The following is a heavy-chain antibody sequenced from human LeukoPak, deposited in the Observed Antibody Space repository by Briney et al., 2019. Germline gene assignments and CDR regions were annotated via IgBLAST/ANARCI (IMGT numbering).Heavy chain of an antibody. CDR1: GYSINNGYY. V-gene: IGHV4-38-2*02. CDR3: AIAHSGYDSWFDP. Sequence: PSETLSLTCTVSGYSINNGYYWGWIRQPPGKGLEWIGSIYHSGGTYYKPSLKSRVTISVDTSKNQFSLKLSSVTAADTAVYYCAIAHSGYDSWFDPWGQGTLVTVSS. D-gene: IGHD5-12*01. CDR2: IYHSGGT. J-gene: IGHJ5*02.